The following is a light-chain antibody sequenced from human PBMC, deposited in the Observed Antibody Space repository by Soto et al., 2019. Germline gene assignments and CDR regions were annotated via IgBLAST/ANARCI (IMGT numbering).Light chain of an antibody. V-gene: IGLV2-23*03. Sequence: QSALTQPASVSGSPGQSITISCTGTSSDVGSYNLVSWYQQHPNRAPKLMIYEGSERPSGVSNRFSGSKSGNTASLTVSGLQAEDEADYYCCSYAGSSTVVVFGGGTKLTVL. CDR2: EGS. CDR1: SSDVGSYNL. J-gene: IGLJ2*01. CDR3: CSYAGSSTVVV.